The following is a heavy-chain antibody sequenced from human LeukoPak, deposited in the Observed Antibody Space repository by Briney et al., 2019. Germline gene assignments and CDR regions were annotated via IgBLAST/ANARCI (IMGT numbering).Heavy chain of an antibody. Sequence: GGSLRLSCAASGFTVSSNYMSWVRQAPGKGLEWASVIYSGGDTYYADSVKGRFTISRDNSKNTLYLQMNTLRAEDTAVYYCARASGYSGYDPFDYWGQGTLVTVSS. CDR3: ARASGYSGYDPFDY. CDR1: GFTVSSNY. D-gene: IGHD5-12*01. CDR2: IYSGGDT. J-gene: IGHJ4*02. V-gene: IGHV3-53*01.